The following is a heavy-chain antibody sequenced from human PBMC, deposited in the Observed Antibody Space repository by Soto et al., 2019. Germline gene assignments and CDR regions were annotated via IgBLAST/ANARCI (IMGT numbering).Heavy chain of an antibody. V-gene: IGHV3-9*01. CDR3: AKDDVAVAGLGFVDY. J-gene: IGHJ4*02. D-gene: IGHD6-19*01. Sequence: PGGSLRLSCAASGFTFDDYAMHWVRQAPGKGLEWVSGISWNSGSIGHADSVKGRFTISRDNAKNSLYLQMNSLRAEDTALYYCAKDDVAVAGLGFVDYWGQGTLVTVSS. CDR1: GFTFDDYA. CDR2: ISWNSGSI.